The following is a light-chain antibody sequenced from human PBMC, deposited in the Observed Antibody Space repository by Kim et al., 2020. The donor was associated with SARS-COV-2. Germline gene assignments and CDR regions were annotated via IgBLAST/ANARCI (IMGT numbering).Light chain of an antibody. CDR2: GAS. CDR1: QSVSSN. Sequence: VMTQSPATLSVSPGERATLSCRASQSVSSNLAWYQQKPGQAPRLLIYGASTRATGIPARFSGSGSGTEFTLTISSLQSEDFAVYYCQQYNNWPYTFGQGTKLEI. CDR3: QQYNNWPYT. J-gene: IGKJ2*01. V-gene: IGKV3-15*01.